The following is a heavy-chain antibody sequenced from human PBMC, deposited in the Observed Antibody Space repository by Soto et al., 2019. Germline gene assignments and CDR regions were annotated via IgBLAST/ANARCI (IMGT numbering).Heavy chain of an antibody. CDR1: GGSISSSSYY. D-gene: IGHD6-19*01. J-gene: IGHJ5*02. Sequence: PSETLSLTCTVSGGSISSSSYYWGWIRHPPGKGLEWIGSIYYSGSTYYNPSLKSRVTISVETSKNQFSLKLSSVTAADTAVYYCATCRGEAVAGIDWFDPWGQGTLVTVSS. CDR3: ATCRGEAVAGIDWFDP. CDR2: IYYSGST. V-gene: IGHV4-39*01.